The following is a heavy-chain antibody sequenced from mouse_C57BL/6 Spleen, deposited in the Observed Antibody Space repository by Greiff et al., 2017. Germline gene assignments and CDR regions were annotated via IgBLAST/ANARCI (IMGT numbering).Heavy chain of an antibody. D-gene: IGHD1-1*01. V-gene: IGHV5-4*01. CDR3: AREKDYDYGSSYGYLDV. CDR2: LSDGGSYT. Sequence: EVQLVESGGGLVKPGGSLKLSCAASGFTFSSYAMSWVRQTPEKRLEWVATLSDGGSYTYYPDNVKGRFTITRDNATNNLYLQMSHLKSEDTAMYYCAREKDYDYGSSYGYLDVWGTGTTVTVSS. CDR1: GFTFSSYA. J-gene: IGHJ1*03.